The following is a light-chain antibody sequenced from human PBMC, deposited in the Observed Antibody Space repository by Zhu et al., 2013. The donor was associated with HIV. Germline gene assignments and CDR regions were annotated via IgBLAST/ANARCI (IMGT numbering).Light chain of an antibody. CDR3: AAWDDSLNSVI. Sequence: QSVLTQPPSASGTPGQRVTISCSGSSSNIGSNYVYWYQQLPGTAPKLLIYRNNQRPSGVPDRFSGSKSGTSASLAISGLRSEDKADYYCAAWDDSLNSVIFGGGTKLTVL. CDR1: SSNIGSNY. CDR2: RNN. J-gene: IGLJ2*01. V-gene: IGLV1-47*01.